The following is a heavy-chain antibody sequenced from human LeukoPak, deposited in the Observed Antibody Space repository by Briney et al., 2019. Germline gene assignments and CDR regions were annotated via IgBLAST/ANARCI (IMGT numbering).Heavy chain of an antibody. J-gene: IGHJ4*02. CDR2: INHSGST. CDR3: TRVGSGYYYQTFDY. D-gene: IGHD3-22*01. Sequence: KPSETLSPTCAVYGGSFSGYYWSWIRQPPGKGLEWIGEINHSGSTNYNPSLKSRVTRSVDTSKNQFSLKLSSVTAADTAVYYCTRVGSGYYYQTFDYWGQGALVTVSS. V-gene: IGHV4-34*01. CDR1: GGSFSGYY.